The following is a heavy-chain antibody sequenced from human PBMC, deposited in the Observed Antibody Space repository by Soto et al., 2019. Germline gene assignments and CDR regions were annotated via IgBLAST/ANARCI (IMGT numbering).Heavy chain of an antibody. CDR1: GFIFRSYW. D-gene: IGHD2-15*01. J-gene: IGHJ5*02. CDR2: INQDGSEK. Sequence: GGSLSLSCAASGFIFRSYWMSWVRQAPGKGLEWVANINQDGSEKYYVDSVSGRFIISRDNAENSLYLQMNSLRSEDTAVYYCAREGVAAGLSLDTWGQGPLVPVSS. CDR3: AREGVAAGLSLDT. V-gene: IGHV3-7*01.